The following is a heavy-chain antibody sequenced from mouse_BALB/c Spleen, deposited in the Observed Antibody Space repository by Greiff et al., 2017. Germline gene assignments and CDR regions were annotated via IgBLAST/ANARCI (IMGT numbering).Heavy chain of an antibody. CDR3: ARDNYYFAC. Sequence: EVMLVESGGGLVQPGGSLKLSCAASGFTFSSYGMSWVRQTPDKRLELVATINSNGGSTYYPDSVKGRFTISRDNAKNTLYLQMSSLKSEDTAMYYCARDNYYFACWGQGTLVTVSA. J-gene: IGHJ3*01. CDR2: INSNGGST. V-gene: IGHV5-6-3*01. CDR1: GFTFSSYG. D-gene: IGHD1-1*01.